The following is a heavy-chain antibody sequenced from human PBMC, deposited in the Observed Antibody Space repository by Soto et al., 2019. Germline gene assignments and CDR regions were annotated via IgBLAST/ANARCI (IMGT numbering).Heavy chain of an antibody. J-gene: IGHJ4*02. CDR3: ARVTPKYYFDY. CDR1: GGSISSYY. V-gene: IGHV4-34*01. Sequence: SETLSLTCTVSGGSISSYYWSWIRQPPGKGLEWIGEINHSGSTNYNPSLKSRVTISVDTSKNQFSLKLSSVTAADTAVYYCARVTPKYYFDYWGQGTLVTVSS. CDR2: INHSGST.